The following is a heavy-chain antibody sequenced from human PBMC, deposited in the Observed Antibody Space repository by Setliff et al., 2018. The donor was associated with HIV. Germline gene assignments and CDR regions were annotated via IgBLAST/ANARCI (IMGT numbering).Heavy chain of an antibody. V-gene: IGHV4-4*07. CDR1: GGSFSSYY. CDR2: IYSSGTT. J-gene: IGHJ5*02. D-gene: IGHD3-10*01. Sequence: LSLPCTISGGSFSSYYWSWIRQPAGRGLEWIGRIYSSGTTNYNPSLKSRVPMSVDTSKNQFSLKLTSVTAADTAVYYCARDRHSSGLGSYGPWGPGTLVTVSS. CDR3: ARDRHSSGLGSYGP.